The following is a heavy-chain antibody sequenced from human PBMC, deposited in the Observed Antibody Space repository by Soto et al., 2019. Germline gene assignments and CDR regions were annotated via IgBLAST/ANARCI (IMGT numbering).Heavy chain of an antibody. D-gene: IGHD6-13*01. V-gene: IGHV3-33*01. CDR1: GFTFSSYG. J-gene: IGHJ4*02. CDR2: IWYDGSNK. CDR3: ARAHRKLAAAGTGFDY. Sequence: QVQLVESGGGVVQPGRSLRLSCAASGFTFSSYGMHWVRQAPGKGLEWVAVIWYDGSNKYYADSVKGRFTISRDNSKNTLYLQMNSLRAEDTVVYYCARAHRKLAAAGTGFDYWGQGTLVTVSS.